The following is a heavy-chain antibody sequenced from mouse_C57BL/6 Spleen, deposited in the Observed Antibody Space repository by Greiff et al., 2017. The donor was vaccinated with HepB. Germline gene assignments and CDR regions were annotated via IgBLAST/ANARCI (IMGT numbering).Heavy chain of an antibody. CDR1: GYTFTSYW. Sequence: QVQLQQSGAELVRPGSSVKLSCKASGYTFTSYWMHWVKQRPIQGLEWIGNIDPSDSETHYNQKFKDKATLTVDKSSSTAYMQLSSLTSEDSAVYYCARGYDFSFDYWGQGTTLTVSS. CDR2: IDPSDSET. V-gene: IGHV1-52*01. D-gene: IGHD2-4*01. J-gene: IGHJ2*01. CDR3: ARGYDFSFDY.